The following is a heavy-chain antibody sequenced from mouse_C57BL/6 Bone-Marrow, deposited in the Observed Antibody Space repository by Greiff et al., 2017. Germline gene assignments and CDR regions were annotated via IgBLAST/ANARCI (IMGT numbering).Heavy chain of an antibody. D-gene: IGHD1-1*01. CDR1: GYTFTSYW. J-gene: IGHJ2*01. CDR3: ALITTVGATRLDY. Sequence: QVQLQQSGAELVKPGASVKLSCKASGYTFTSYWMQWVKQRPGQGLEWIGEIDPSDSYTNYNQKFKGKATLTVDTSSSTAYMQLSSLTSEDSAVYYCALITTVGATRLDYWGQGTTRTVSS. CDR2: IDPSDSYT. V-gene: IGHV1-50*01.